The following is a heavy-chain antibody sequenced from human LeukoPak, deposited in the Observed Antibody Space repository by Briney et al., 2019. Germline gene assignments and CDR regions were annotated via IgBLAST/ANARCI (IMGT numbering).Heavy chain of an antibody. Sequence: GGSLRLSCAASGFTFSNYAMHWVRQAPGKGLEWVAVISYDGSNQYYADSVMGRFTISRDNSKNTVYLQMNSLRTEDTAVYYCARSLTKVRGYDYWGQGTLVTVSS. V-gene: IGHV3-30*04. D-gene: IGHD3-10*01. CDR2: ISYDGSNQ. CDR3: ARSLTKVRGYDY. CDR1: GFTFSNYA. J-gene: IGHJ4*02.